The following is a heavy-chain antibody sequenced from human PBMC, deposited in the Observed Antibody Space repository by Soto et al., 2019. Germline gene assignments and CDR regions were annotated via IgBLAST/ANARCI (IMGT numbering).Heavy chain of an antibody. CDR2: IYHSGST. CDR3: AGYNWNYYFDP. J-gene: IGHJ5*02. D-gene: IGHD1-7*01. V-gene: IGHV4-59*03. Sequence: SETLSLTCTVSGGSISSYYWSWIRQPPGKGLEWIGHIYHSGSTIYNPSLKSRVTISIDTSKSQFSLNLNSMTAADTAVYYCAGYNWNYYFDPWGQGTLVTVSS. CDR1: GGSISSYY.